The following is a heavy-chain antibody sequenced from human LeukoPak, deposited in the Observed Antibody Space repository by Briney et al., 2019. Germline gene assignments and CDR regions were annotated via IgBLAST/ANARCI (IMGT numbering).Heavy chain of an antibody. CDR2: INPNSGGT. CDR3: ARAGSCTSCYNEAYYYYYYGMDV. D-gene: IGHD2-2*02. V-gene: IGHV1-2*02. Sequence: ASVKVSCKASGYTFTGYYMHWVRQAPGQGLEWMGWINPNSGGTNYAQKFQGRVTMTRDTSISTAYMELSRLRSDDTAVYYCARAGSCTSCYNEAYYYYYYGMDVWGQGTTVTVSS. J-gene: IGHJ6*02. CDR1: GYTFTGYY.